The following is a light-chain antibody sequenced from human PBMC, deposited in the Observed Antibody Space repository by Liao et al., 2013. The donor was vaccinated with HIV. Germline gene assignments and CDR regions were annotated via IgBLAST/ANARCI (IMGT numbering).Light chain of an antibody. Sequence: SYELSQPPSVSVSPGQTANITCSGHKLGDKYACWYQQKPGQSPVVVIYQDSKRPSGIPERFSGSNSGNTATLTISGTQAMDEADYYCQAWDSGSGAYVFGTGTKVTVL. J-gene: IGLJ1*01. CDR1: KLGDKY. V-gene: IGLV3-1*01. CDR3: QAWDSGSGAYV. CDR2: QDS.